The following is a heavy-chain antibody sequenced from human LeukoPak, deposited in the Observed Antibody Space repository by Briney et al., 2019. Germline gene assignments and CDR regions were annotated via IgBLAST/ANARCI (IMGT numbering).Heavy chain of an antibody. Sequence: PGGSLSLSCAASGFPFSSYGMHWVRQAPGKGLEWVARLVYDERIDYANSVKGRFSISRDNSKNTLFLDMSDLRVEDTAVYYCARDLSAAFDSWGQGVLVTVSS. J-gene: IGHJ4*02. CDR2: LVYDERI. CDR3: ARDLSAAFDS. CDR1: GFPFSSYG. D-gene: IGHD6-19*01. V-gene: IGHV3-33*01.